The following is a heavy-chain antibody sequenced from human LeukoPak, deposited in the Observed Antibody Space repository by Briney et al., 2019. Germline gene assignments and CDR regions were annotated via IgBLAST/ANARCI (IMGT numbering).Heavy chain of an antibody. CDR1: GYTFTGYY. CDR3: ATYSNSTLQFYYGLDV. CDR2: IRPNSGGT. J-gene: IGHJ6*02. D-gene: IGHD6-6*01. Sequence: ASVKVSCKPSGYTFTGYYLHWVRQAPGQGLEWMGWIRPNSGGTKNAQKFQGRVTMTRDTSISPAYMELNRLTSDDTAVYYCATYSNSTLQFYYGLDVWGQGTTVTVSS. V-gene: IGHV1-2*02.